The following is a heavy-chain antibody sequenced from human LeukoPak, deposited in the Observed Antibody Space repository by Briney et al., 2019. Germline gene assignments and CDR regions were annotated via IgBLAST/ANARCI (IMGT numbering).Heavy chain of an antibody. CDR1: GFTFSGYD. CDR3: AKEKWLGDGYNDY. D-gene: IGHD5-24*01. J-gene: IGHJ4*02. V-gene: IGHV3-23*01. CDR2: ISGSGGST. Sequence: GGSLRLSCAASGFTFSGYDMSWVRQAPGKGLEWVTAISGSGGSTYYADSVKGRFTISRDNSKNTLYLQMNSLRAEDTAVYYCAKEKWLGDGYNDYWGQATLVTVSS.